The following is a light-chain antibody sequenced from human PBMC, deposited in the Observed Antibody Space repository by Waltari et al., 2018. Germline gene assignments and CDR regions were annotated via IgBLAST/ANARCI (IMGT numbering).Light chain of an antibody. CDR2: WAA. CDR1: RSVLYTSFNKNY. Sequence: DIVMTQSPEALAVSLGERATINCKTSRSVLYTSFNKNYLAWNRQKPGQPPKLLIYWAATREHGVPDRISGSWSGTDFTLTISSLQAEDVAVYYCQQYYSIPITFGQGTRLEIK. J-gene: IGKJ5*01. V-gene: IGKV4-1*01. CDR3: QQYYSIPIT.